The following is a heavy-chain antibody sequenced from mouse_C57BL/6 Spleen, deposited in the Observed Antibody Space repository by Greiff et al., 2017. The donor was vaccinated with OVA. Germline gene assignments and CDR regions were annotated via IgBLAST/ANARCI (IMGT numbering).Heavy chain of an antibody. J-gene: IGHJ2*01. Sequence: EVQLVESGGGLVQPGGSLSLSCAASGFTFTDYYMSWVRQPPGKALEWLGFIRNKANGYTTEYSASVKGRFTISRDNSQSILYLQMNALRAEDSATYYCARSLNWFDYWGQGTTLTVSS. CDR1: GFTFTDYY. V-gene: IGHV7-3*01. D-gene: IGHD4-1*01. CDR2: IRNKANGYTT. CDR3: ARSLNWFDY.